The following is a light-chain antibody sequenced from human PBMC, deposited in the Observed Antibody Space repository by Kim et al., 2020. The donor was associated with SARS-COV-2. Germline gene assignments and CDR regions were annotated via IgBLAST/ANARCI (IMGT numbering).Light chain of an antibody. CDR1: QNVDRNY. CDR2: DAS. Sequence: AREEIATPCCSASQNVDRNYLAWHQQKRGPAPRLDIYDASIRASGIPDRVSGCGSGIDFTFSISRLEPEDFAVYYCHQYAHSPLTFGQGTRLEIK. J-gene: IGKJ5*01. V-gene: IGKV3-20*01. CDR3: HQYAHSPLT.